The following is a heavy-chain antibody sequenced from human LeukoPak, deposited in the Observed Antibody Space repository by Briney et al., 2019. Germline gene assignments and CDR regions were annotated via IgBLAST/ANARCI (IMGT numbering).Heavy chain of an antibody. V-gene: IGHV1-69*04. J-gene: IGHJ4*02. Sequence: SVKVSCKASGGTFSSYTISWVRQAPGQGLEWMGRIIPILGIANYAQKFQGRVTITADKSASTAYMELSSLRSEDTAVYYCARDLTAYCGGDCYPHYWGQGTLVTVSS. D-gene: IGHD2-21*01. CDR2: IIPILGIA. CDR3: ARDLTAYCGGDCYPHY. CDR1: GGTFSSYT.